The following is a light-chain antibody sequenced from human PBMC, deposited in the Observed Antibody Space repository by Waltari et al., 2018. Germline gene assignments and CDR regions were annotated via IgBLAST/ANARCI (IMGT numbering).Light chain of an antibody. CDR3: QQHGSLPAT. V-gene: IGKV3-20*01. CDR1: QSVNGR. J-gene: IGKJ1*01. Sequence: SCRASQSVNGRLVWYQQKPGQAPRLLIDGTSSRATGIPDRFSGSGSGTDFSLTISRLEPEDFAVYYCQQHGSLPATFGQGTKVEVK. CDR2: GTS.